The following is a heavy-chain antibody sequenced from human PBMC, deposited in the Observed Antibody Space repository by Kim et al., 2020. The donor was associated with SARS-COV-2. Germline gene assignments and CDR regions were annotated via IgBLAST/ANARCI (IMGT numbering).Heavy chain of an antibody. CDR1: GYMFTTNL. J-gene: IGHJ4*02. CDR3: ARVYSGASKGN. CDR2: INGGNGNT. D-gene: IGHD6-6*01. Sequence: ASVKVSCKTSGYMFTTNLIHWVRQATGQSLEWMGWINGGNGNTQYSQKFEGRVTITRDTSARTAYLELSSLMAEDTAVYYCARVYSGASKGNWGQGTLVTVSS. V-gene: IGHV1-3*01.